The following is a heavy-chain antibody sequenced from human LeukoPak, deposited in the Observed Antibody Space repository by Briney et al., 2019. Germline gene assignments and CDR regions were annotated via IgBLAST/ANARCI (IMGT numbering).Heavy chain of an antibody. CDR3: ALYYYGSGSYYNVSPAFDI. Sequence: ASVRVSCKASGYNFTTYGISWVRQAPGQGLEWMGWISAYNGNTNYAQKLQGRVTMTTDTSTSTAYMELRSLRSDDTAVYYCALYYYGSGSYYNVSPAFDIWGQGTMVTVSS. D-gene: IGHD3-10*01. V-gene: IGHV1-18*01. J-gene: IGHJ3*02. CDR1: GYNFTTYG. CDR2: ISAYNGNT.